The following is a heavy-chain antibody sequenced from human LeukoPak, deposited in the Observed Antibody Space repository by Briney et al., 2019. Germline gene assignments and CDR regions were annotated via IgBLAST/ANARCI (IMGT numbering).Heavy chain of an antibody. CDR2: ISSSGSTI. V-gene: IGHV3-48*03. CDR1: GFTFRTYE. Sequence: GGSLRLSCAASGFTFRTYEMNWVRQAPGKGLEWVSYISSSGSTIYYADSVKGRFTISRDNAKNSLYLQMNSLRAEDTAVYYCAELGITMIGGVWGKGTTVTISS. D-gene: IGHD3-10*02. CDR3: AELGITMIGGV. J-gene: IGHJ6*04.